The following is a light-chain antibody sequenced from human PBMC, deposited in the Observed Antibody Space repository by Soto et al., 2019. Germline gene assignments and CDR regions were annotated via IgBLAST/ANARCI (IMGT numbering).Light chain of an antibody. J-gene: IGLJ2*01. V-gene: IGLV1-44*01. CDR3: NSYAGTKNLV. Sequence: QSVLTQPPSASGTPGQRVTISCSGSNSNIGSNTVNWYQQLPGTAPKLLIYANTQRPSGVPDRFSGSKSGTSASLAISGLQSEDEADYYCNSYAGTKNLVFGGGTKLTVL. CDR1: NSNIGSNT. CDR2: ANT.